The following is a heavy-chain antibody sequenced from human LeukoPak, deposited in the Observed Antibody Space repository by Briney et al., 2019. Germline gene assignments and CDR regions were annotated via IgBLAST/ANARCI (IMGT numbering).Heavy chain of an antibody. D-gene: IGHD5-12*01. Sequence: SVKVSCKASGGTFSSYAISWVRQAPGQGLEWMGGIIPIFGTANYAQKFQGRVTITADESTSTAYMELSRLRSDDTAVYYCAREVATIPHYYYYMDVWGKGTTATVSS. V-gene: IGHV1-69*13. CDR3: AREVATIPHYYYYMDV. CDR2: IIPIFGTA. J-gene: IGHJ6*03. CDR1: GGTFSSYA.